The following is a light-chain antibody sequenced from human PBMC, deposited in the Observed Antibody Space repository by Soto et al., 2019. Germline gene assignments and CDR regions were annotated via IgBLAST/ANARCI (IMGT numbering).Light chain of an antibody. V-gene: IGLV2-23*01. J-gene: IGLJ1*01. Sequence: HSVLNQPASVSGSPGPSIPISCTGNSIDVGSYNLVSWYQQHTGKAPKLLIYEGSKRPSGVSNRFSGSKSGNTASLTISGLQAEDEADYYCCSYAGSPFVFGTGTKVTVL. CDR3: CSYAGSPFV. CDR1: SIDVGSYNL. CDR2: EGS.